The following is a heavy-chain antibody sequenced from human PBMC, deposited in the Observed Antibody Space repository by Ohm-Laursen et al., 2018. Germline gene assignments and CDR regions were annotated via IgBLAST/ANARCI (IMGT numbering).Heavy chain of an antibody. Sequence: SLRLSCSASGFAFNNYEMNWVRQAPGKGLEWVSAISGSGGSTYYADSVKGRFTISRDNSKNTLYLQMNSLRAEDTAVYYCAKGNAYYDSSGYYYYWGQGTLVTVSS. D-gene: IGHD3-22*01. V-gene: IGHV3-23*01. CDR2: ISGSGGST. CDR1: GFAFNNYE. J-gene: IGHJ4*02. CDR3: AKGNAYYDSSGYYYY.